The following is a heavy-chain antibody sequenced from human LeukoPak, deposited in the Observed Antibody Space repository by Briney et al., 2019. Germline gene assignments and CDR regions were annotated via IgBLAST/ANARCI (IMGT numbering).Heavy chain of an antibody. CDR1: GGSFSGYY. CDR2: INHSGST. J-gene: IGHJ3*02. CDR3: ARAYYYDSSGYYDHDAFDI. D-gene: IGHD3-22*01. V-gene: IGHV4-34*01. Sequence: PSETLSLTCAVYGGSFSGYYWSWIRQPPGKGLEWIGEINHSGSTNYNPSLKSRVTISVDTSKNQFSLKLSSVTAADTAVYYCARAYYYDSSGYYDHDAFDIWGQGTMVTASS.